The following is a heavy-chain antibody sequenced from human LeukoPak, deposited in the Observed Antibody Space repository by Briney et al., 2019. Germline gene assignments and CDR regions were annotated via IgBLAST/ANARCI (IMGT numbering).Heavy chain of an antibody. Sequence: PGRSLRLSCAASGFTFSSYGKHWVRQAPGKGLEWVAVIWYDGSNKYYADSVKGRFTISRDNSKNTLYLQMNSLRAEDTAVYYCARGGGYCSSTSCPENWFDPWGQGTLVTVSS. J-gene: IGHJ5*02. CDR1: GFTFSSYG. CDR3: ARGGGYCSSTSCPENWFDP. CDR2: IWYDGSNK. V-gene: IGHV3-33*01. D-gene: IGHD2-2*01.